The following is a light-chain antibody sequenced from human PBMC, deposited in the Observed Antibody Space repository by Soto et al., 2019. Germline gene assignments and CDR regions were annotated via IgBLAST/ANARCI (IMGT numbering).Light chain of an antibody. CDR2: GAS. V-gene: IGKV3-15*01. CDR1: ESISSN. J-gene: IGKJ1*01. Sequence: EIAMTQSPGTLSVSPGEGVTLSCRASESISSNLAWYQQKPGQAPRLLFYGASTRATGIPARFSGSGSGTEFTLTISSRQSEDVLVYSCHKYSNWPRTFGLGTKVEI. CDR3: HKYSNWPRT.